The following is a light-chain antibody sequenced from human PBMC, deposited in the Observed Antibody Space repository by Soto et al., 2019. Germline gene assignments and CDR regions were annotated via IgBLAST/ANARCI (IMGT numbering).Light chain of an antibody. J-gene: IGKJ5*01. CDR3: QQCHATLLT. Sequence: DIPMTQSPSFLSASVGYRVTITCRASQAISNYLNWYQQRPGKAPNLLIFGEKTLQSGVPSRFSGSGYGTDFTLTITTLQPEDVGIYYCQQCHATLLTFGQGRLLEIK. CDR2: GEK. CDR1: QAISNY. V-gene: IGKV1-39*01.